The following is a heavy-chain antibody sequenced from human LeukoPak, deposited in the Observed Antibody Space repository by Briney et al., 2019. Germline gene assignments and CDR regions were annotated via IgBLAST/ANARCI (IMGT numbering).Heavy chain of an antibody. J-gene: IGHJ4*02. CDR2: VDPEDGEI. CDR3: ATGLRFLLS. D-gene: IGHD3-3*01. CDR1: GYTFTDYY. Sequence: GASVKVSRKASGYTFTDYYMHWVQQAPGKGLEWMGRVDPEDGEIIYAEKFQGRVTITADTSTDTAYMELSSLRSEDTAVYYCATGLRFLLSWGQGTLVTVSS. V-gene: IGHV1-69-2*01.